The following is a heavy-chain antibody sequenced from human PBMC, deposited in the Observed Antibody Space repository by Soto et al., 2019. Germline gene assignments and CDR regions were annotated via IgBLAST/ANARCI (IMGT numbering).Heavy chain of an antibody. CDR3: ATWDDSSGYGTFDY. J-gene: IGHJ4*02. Sequence: GGSLRLSCAASGFTFSGSAMHWVRQASGKGLEWVGRIRSKGNSYATEYAASVKGRFTISRDDSKNTAYLQMNSLKTEDTAVYYCATWDDSSGYGTFDYWGQRTLVTVSS. CDR1: GFTFSGSA. CDR2: IRSKGNSYAT. V-gene: IGHV3-73*01. D-gene: IGHD3-22*01.